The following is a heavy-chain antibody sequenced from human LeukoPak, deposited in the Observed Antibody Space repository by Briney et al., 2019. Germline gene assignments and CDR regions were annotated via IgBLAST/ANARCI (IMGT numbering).Heavy chain of an antibody. CDR3: ARDKLRGGPEYLDH. J-gene: IGHJ4*02. CDR2: ISYGGGTT. Sequence: GGSLRLSCAASGFTFSSYAMHWVRQAPGKGLDWVAVISYGGGTTYYADSVKGRFTISRDSSKNTVSLQMNSLRPEDTAWYYCARDKLRGGPEYLDHRGQGTPVTGSS. CDR1: GFTFSSYA. V-gene: IGHV3-30*04. D-gene: IGHD1-14*01.